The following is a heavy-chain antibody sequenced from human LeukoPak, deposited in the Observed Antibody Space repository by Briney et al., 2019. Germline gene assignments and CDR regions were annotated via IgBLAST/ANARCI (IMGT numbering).Heavy chain of an antibody. CDR2: ISGSGGST. V-gene: IGHV3-23*01. D-gene: IGHD5-12*01. J-gene: IGHJ4*02. Sequence: PGGSLRLSCAASGFTFGNYAMSWVRQAPGKGLEWVSAISGSGGSTYYADSVKGRFTISRDNSKNTLYLQMNSLRAEDTAVYYCAKDELRYSGYDSGGYWGQGTLVTVSS. CDR1: GFTFGNYA. CDR3: AKDELRYSGYDSGGY.